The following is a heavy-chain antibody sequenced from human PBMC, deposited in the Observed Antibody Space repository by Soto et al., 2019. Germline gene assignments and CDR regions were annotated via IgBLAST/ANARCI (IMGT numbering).Heavy chain of an antibody. D-gene: IGHD3-10*01. J-gene: IGHJ4*02. CDR2: IIPILGIA. CDR1: GGTFSSYT. V-gene: IGHV1-69*02. Sequence: QVQLVQSGAEVKKPGSSVKVSCKASGGTFSSYTISWVRQAPGQGLEWMGRIIPILGIANYAQKFQGRVTITADKSTSTAYMELSSLRSEDTAVYYCARTITMVRGVMAHFDYCGQGTLVTVSS. CDR3: ARTITMVRGVMAHFDY.